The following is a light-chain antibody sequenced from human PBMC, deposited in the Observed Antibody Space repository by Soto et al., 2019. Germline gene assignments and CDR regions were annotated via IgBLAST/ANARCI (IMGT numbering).Light chain of an antibody. CDR3: QQYNSYWT. J-gene: IGKJ1*01. CDR2: RAA. V-gene: IGKV1-5*03. Sequence: DIQMTQSPSTLSASVGDRVTITSLASQSISCCLTWYQHKPWKAPKLLIYRAASLESGVPSRFSGSGSGTEFTLTISSLQPDDFATYYCQQYNSYWTFGQGTKVEIK. CDR1: QSISCC.